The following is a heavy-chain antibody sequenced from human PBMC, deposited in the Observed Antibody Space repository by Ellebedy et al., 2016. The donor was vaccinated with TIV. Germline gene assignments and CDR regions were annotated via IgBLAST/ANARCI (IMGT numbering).Heavy chain of an antibody. Sequence: GESLKISCAASGFTFSSYAMSWVRQAPGKGLEWVSAISGSGGSTYYADSVKGRFTISRDNSKNTLYLQMNSLRAEDTAVYHCARVGNSVEWYFDLWGRGTLVTVSS. J-gene: IGHJ2*01. CDR1: GFTFSSYA. CDR3: ARVGNSVEWYFDL. V-gene: IGHV3-23*01. CDR2: ISGSGGST. D-gene: IGHD4-23*01.